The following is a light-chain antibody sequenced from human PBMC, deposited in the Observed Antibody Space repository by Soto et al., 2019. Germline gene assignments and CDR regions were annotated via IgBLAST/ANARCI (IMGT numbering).Light chain of an antibody. J-gene: IGKJ2*01. Sequence: DIQLTQSPSFLSASVGDRVTITCRASQGISSSLAWFQQKPGKAPKLLIYAASTLQSRVPSRFSGSGSGTDFTLTINSLQPEDFATYYCQQVNTYPHTFGRGTKLEIK. CDR2: AAS. CDR1: QGISSS. V-gene: IGKV1-9*01. CDR3: QQVNTYPHT.